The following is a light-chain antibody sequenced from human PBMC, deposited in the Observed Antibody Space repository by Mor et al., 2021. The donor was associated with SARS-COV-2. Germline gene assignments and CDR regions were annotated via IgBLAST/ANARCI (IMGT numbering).Light chain of an antibody. CDR1: FKY. CDR2: EVR. V-gene: IGLV2-8*01. Sequence: FKYVSWYQQYPGKAPKLIIYEVRERPLGVPDRLSGSKSGNTASLTVSGLQSDDEATYYCSAYGGNNNLIFGGGTHLTVL. J-gene: IGLJ2*01. CDR3: SAYGGNNNLI.